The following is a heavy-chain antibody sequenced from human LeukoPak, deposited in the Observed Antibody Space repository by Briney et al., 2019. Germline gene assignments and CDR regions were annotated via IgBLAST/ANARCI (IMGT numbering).Heavy chain of an antibody. V-gene: IGHV3-30-3*01. CDR2: ISYDGSNK. CDR1: GFTFSSHA. J-gene: IGHJ4*02. CDR3: ARVSGSYYPFDY. Sequence: GGSLRLSCAASGFTFSSHAMHWVRQAPGKGLEWVTLISYDGSNKYYADSVKGRFTISRDNSKNTVYLQMNSLRAEDTAVYYCARVSGSYYPFDYWGQGTLVTVSS. D-gene: IGHD1-26*01.